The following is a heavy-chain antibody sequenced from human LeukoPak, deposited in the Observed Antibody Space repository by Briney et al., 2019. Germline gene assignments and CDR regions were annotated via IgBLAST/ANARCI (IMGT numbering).Heavy chain of an antibody. CDR1: GYTFASYY. J-gene: IGHJ4*02. D-gene: IGHD6-13*01. Sequence: GESLKISCKGSGYTFASYYIGWVRQMPGKGLEWMGIIYPGDSDTTYSPSFQGQVTISADKSISTAYLQWGSLKASDTAMYYRARSVAAAGPAFDYWGQGTLVTVSS. CDR2: IYPGDSDT. CDR3: ARSVAAAGPAFDY. V-gene: IGHV5-51*01.